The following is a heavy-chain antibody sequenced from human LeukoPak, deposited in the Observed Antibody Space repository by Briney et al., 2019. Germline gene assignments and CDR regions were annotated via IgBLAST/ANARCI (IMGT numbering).Heavy chain of an antibody. V-gene: IGHV3-23*01. D-gene: IGHD4-17*01. CDR1: GFTFSSYA. J-gene: IGHJ4*02. CDR3: ARAGGSTVSHSDY. CDR2: ISGSGGST. Sequence: GGSLRLSCAASGFTFSSYAMSCVRQAPGKGLEWVSAISGSGGSTYYADSVKGRFTISKDNAKNSLYLQMNSLRAEDTAVYYCARAGGSTVSHSDYWGQGTLVTVSS.